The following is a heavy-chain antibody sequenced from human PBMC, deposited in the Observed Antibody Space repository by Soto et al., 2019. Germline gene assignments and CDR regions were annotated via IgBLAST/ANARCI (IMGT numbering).Heavy chain of an antibody. D-gene: IGHD6-19*01. Sequence: EVQLVESGGGLVQPGGSLRLSCAASGFTFSVYSMSWVRQAPGKGLEWVSYISAISDTTYYADSVRGRFTISRDNAMNSLYLQMNSLRDEDTAVYYCVRDRMWEQWLGPHDAFEMWGQGTMVTVSS. J-gene: IGHJ3*02. CDR1: GFTFSVYS. CDR2: ISAISDTT. V-gene: IGHV3-48*02. CDR3: VRDRMWEQWLGPHDAFEM.